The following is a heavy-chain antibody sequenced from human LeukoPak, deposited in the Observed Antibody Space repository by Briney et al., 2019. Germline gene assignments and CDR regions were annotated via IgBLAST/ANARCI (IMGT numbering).Heavy chain of an antibody. CDR2: ISWNSGSI. CDR3: ARDATTAVGWVYMDV. D-gene: IGHD6-25*01. J-gene: IGHJ6*03. Sequence: GGSLRLSCAASGFTFDDYAMHWVRQAPGKGLEWVSGISWNSGSIGYADSVKGRFTISRDNAKNTLYLQMNSLTAEDTGLYYCARDATTAVGWVYMDVWGKGTTVTISS. V-gene: IGHV3-9*01. CDR1: GFTFDDYA.